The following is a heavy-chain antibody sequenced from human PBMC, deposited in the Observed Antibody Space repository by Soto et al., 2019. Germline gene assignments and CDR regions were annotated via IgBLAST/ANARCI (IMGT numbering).Heavy chain of an antibody. CDR3: TSDAKYYDIMTGYFVNDY. D-gene: IGHD3-9*01. J-gene: IGHJ4*02. CDR1: GYTFSNFG. Sequence: QVQLVQSGGEVKKPGASVKVSCQASGYTFSNFGISWMRQSPGHGLARMRGISTDKGSTKYAQNLQGSSTTTTDTTTSTAYMELRSLRSDDTGVYYCTSDAKYYDIMTGYFVNDYWGQGTLVTVSS. CDR2: ISTDKGST. V-gene: IGHV1-18*01.